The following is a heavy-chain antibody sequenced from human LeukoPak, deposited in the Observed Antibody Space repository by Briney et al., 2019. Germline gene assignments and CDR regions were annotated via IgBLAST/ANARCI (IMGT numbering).Heavy chain of an antibody. CDR1: GFTFSSYS. D-gene: IGHD3-16*02. V-gene: IGHV3-21*01. Sequence: GGSLRLSCAASGFTFSSYSMNWVRQAPGKGLEWVSSISSSSSYIYYADSVKGRFTISRDNAKNSLYLQMNSLRAEDTAVYYCARDSDKLGGFWGSYRWDAFDIWGQGTMVTVSS. J-gene: IGHJ3*02. CDR2: ISSSSSYI. CDR3: ARDSDKLGGFWGSYRWDAFDI.